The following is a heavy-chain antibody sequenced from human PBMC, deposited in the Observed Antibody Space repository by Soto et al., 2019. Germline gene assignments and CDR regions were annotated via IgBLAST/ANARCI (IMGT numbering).Heavy chain of an antibody. J-gene: IGHJ4*02. D-gene: IGHD6-6*01. V-gene: IGHV3-7*03. CDR2: INQDGSDK. CDR1: GCVFNSYW. Sequence: PAGCVRLSCADSGCVFNSYWGNWIHHAPGKGLEWVANINQDGSDKYYVDSVKGRFTISRDNVKDSLFLQLNSLRAEDTAIYYCAGDLGVSTRPTGYWGQGTLVTVSS. CDR3: AGDLGVSTRPTGY.